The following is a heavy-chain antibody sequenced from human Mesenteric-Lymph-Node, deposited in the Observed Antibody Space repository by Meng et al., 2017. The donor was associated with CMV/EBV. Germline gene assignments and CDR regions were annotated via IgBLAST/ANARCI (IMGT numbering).Heavy chain of an antibody. Sequence: ASVKVSCKASGYTFTGYYMHWVRQAPGQGLEWMGWINPNSGGTNYAQKFQGRVTMTRDTSISTAYMELSSLRSEDTAVYYCARVSSSTSGFFTLLWFDPWGQGTLVTVSS. CDR3: ARVSSSTSGFFTLLWFDP. CDR2: INPNSGGT. D-gene: IGHD2-2*01. V-gene: IGHV1-2*02. CDR1: GYTFTGYY. J-gene: IGHJ5*02.